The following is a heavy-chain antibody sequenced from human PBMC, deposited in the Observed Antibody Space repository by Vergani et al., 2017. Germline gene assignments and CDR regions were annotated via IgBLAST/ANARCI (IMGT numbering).Heavy chain of an antibody. CDR1: GFTFSDYY. Sequence: QVQLVESGGGLVKPGGSLRLSCAASGFTFSDYYMSWIRQAPGKGLEWVSAISGSGGSTYYADSVKGRFTISRDNSKNTLYLQMNSLRAEDTAVYYCARERWGSSGWTDGDAFDIWGQGTMVTVSS. D-gene: IGHD6-19*01. V-gene: IGHV3-11*04. CDR2: SGSGGST. CDR3: ARERWGSSGWTDGDAFDI. J-gene: IGHJ3*02.